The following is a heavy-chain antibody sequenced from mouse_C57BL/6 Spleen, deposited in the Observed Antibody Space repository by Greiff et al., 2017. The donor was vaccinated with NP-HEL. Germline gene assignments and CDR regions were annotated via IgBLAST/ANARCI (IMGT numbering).Heavy chain of an antibody. Sequence: VQLQQSGAELVMPGASVKLSCKASGYTFTSYWMHWVKQRPGQGLEWIGEIDPSDSYTNYNQKFKGKSTLTVDKSSSTAYMQLSSLTSEDSAVYYCARMRNGYDPWGQGTTLTVSS. D-gene: IGHD2-2*01. CDR3: ARMRNGYDP. CDR1: GYTFTSYW. CDR2: IDPSDSYT. J-gene: IGHJ2*01. V-gene: IGHV1-69*01.